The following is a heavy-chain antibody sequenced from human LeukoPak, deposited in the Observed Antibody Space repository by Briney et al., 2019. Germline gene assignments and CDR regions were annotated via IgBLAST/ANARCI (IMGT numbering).Heavy chain of an antibody. CDR3: ARDESRFGMDV. CDR2: ISSSSSYI. J-gene: IGHJ6*02. Sequence: GGSLRLSCAASGFTFSSYSMNWVRQAPGKGLEWVSSISSSSSYIYYADSVKGRFTISRDNAKNSLYLQMNSLRAEDTAVYYCARDESRFGMDVWGQWTTVTVSS. V-gene: IGHV3-21*01. CDR1: GFTFSSYS.